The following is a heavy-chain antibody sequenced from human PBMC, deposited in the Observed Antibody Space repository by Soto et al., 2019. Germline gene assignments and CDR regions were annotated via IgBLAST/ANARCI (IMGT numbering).Heavy chain of an antibody. CDR1: GGSFSGYY. CDR2: INHSGST. J-gene: IGHJ6*03. CDR3: ARGQGTEGGGLPYYYYYMDV. V-gene: IGHV4-34*01. D-gene: IGHD3-10*01. Sequence: QVQLQQWGAGLLKPSETLSLTCAVYGGSFSGYYWSWIRQPPGKGLEWIGEINHSGSTNYNPSLKSRVTISVDTSKNQFSLKLSSVTAADTAVYYCARGQGTEGGGLPYYYYYMDVWGKGTTVTVSS.